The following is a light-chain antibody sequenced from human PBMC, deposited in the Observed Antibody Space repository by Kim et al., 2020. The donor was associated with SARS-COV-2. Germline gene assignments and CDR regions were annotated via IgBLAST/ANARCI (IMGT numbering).Light chain of an antibody. J-gene: IGLJ2*01. Sequence: QSALTQPPSASGSPGQSVTISCTVTSSDVGGYDYVSWYQQHPGKAPKLMVYEVTKRPSGVPDRFSGSKSGSTASLTVSGLQADDEADYYCSSYAGSNNLVFGGGTQLTVL. V-gene: IGLV2-8*01. CDR1: SSDVGGYDY. CDR3: SSYAGSNNLV. CDR2: EVT.